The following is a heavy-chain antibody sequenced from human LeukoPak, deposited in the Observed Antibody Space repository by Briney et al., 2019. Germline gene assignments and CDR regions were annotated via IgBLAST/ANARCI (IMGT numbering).Heavy chain of an antibody. V-gene: IGHV3-23*01. CDR3: AKDLTRPDPPSTSRYTGCNWFDP. CDR2: ISGSGGST. J-gene: IGHJ5*02. D-gene: IGHD2-2*02. CDR1: GFTFSSYA. Sequence: GGSLRPSCAASGFTFSSYAMSWVRQAPGKGLEWVSAISGSGGSTYYADSVKGRFTISRDNSKNTLYLQMNSLRAEDTAVYYCAKDLTRPDPPSTSRYTGCNWFDPWGQGTLVTVSS.